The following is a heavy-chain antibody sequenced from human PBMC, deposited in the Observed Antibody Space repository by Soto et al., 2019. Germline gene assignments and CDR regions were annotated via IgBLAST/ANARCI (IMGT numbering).Heavy chain of an antibody. D-gene: IGHD5-18*01. Sequence: QVQLQQWGAGLLKPSETLSLTCAVYGGSFSGYYWSWIRQPPGKGLEWIGEINHSGSTNYNPSLKSRVTISVDTSKNQFSLKLSSVTAADTAVYYCASKGLPRRGYSQIRDQYYFDYWGQGTLVTVSS. CDR2: INHSGST. J-gene: IGHJ4*02. CDR1: GGSFSGYY. V-gene: IGHV4-34*01. CDR3: ASKGLPRRGYSQIRDQYYFDY.